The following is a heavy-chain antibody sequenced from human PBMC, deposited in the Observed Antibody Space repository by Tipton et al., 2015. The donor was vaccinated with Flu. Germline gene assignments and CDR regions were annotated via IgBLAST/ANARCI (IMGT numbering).Heavy chain of an antibody. V-gene: IGHV4-38-2*01. J-gene: IGHJ4*02. D-gene: IGHD3-10*01. CDR1: GYSISSGYY. Sequence: GLVKPSETLSPTCGVSGYSISSGYYWGWIRQPPGKGLEWIGSVSHSGSTYYNPSLKSRVTISIDTFKTQFSLRLSSVTAADTAVYYCVRLTYYYGSGTSDFWGQGTLVTVSS. CDR3: VRLTYYYGSGTSDF. CDR2: VSHSGST.